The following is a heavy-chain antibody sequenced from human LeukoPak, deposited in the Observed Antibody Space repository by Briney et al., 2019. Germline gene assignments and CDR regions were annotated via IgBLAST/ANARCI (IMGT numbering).Heavy chain of an antibody. Sequence: GGSLRLSCAASGFTFSSYAMSWVRQAPGKGLEWVSAISGSGGSTYYAGSVKGRFTISRDNSKNTLYLQMNSLRAEDTAVYYCAKGHSSSGNYYYGMDVWGQGTTVTVSS. J-gene: IGHJ6*02. D-gene: IGHD6-13*01. CDR3: AKGHSSSGNYYYGMDV. CDR1: GFTFSSYA. CDR2: ISGSGGST. V-gene: IGHV3-23*01.